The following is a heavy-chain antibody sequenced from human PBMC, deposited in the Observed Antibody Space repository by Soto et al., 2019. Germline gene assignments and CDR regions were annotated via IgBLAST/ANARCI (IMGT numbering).Heavy chain of an antibody. CDR3: ARALLDSSVNWFDP. V-gene: IGHV4-31*03. J-gene: IGHJ5*02. Sequence: SETLSLTCTVSGGSISSGGYYWSWIRQHPGKGLEWIGYIYYSGDTYYNPSLKSRVTISVDTSKNQFSLKLSSVTAADTAVYYCARALLDSSVNWFDPWGQGTLVTVSS. D-gene: IGHD3-22*01. CDR2: IYYSGDT. CDR1: GGSISSGGYY.